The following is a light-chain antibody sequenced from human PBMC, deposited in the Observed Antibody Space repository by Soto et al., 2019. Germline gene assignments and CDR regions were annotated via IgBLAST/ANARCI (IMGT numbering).Light chain of an antibody. Sequence: EIVLTQSPGTLSLSPGERATLSCRASQSVSNTYLAWYQQKPGQAPRLLIYDASSRATGIPARFSGSGSGTEFTLTISRLQPEDFAVYYCQQYGRSPGLFTFGPGTKVDIK. CDR1: QSVSNTY. CDR2: DAS. CDR3: QQYGRSPGLFT. V-gene: IGKV3-20*01. J-gene: IGKJ3*01.